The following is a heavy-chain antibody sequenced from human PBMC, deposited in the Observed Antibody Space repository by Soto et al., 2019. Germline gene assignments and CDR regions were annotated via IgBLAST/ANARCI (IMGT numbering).Heavy chain of an antibody. Sequence: EVQLLESGGGLVQPGGSLRLSCAASGLAFSNYAMSWVRQAPGKGLEWLSGVTGSGTTTYYADSVKGRFTISSDNSKNALYLQMDSLRSEDTAVYYCAKESSWIQLWFDYWGQGTLVTVAA. CDR3: AKESSWIQLWFDY. CDR1: GLAFSNYA. J-gene: IGHJ4*02. CDR2: VTGSGTTT. V-gene: IGHV3-23*01. D-gene: IGHD5-18*01.